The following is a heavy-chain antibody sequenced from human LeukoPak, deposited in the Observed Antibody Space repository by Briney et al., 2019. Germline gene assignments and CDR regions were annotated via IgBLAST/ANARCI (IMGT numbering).Heavy chain of an antibody. CDR3: AREGYYYDSSGYYFDY. Sequence: GGSLRLSCAASGFTFSSYWMSWVRQAPGKGLEWVANIKQDGSEKYYVDSVKGRFTISRDNAKNSLYLQTNSLRDEDTAVYYCAREGYYYDSSGYYFDYWGQGTLVTVSS. CDR1: GFTFSSYW. CDR2: IKQDGSEK. V-gene: IGHV3-7*01. J-gene: IGHJ4*02. D-gene: IGHD3-22*01.